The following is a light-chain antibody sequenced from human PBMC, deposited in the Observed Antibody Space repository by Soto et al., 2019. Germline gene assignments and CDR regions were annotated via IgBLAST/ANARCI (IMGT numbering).Light chain of an antibody. J-gene: IGKJ1*01. Sequence: EIQITQSPSTLSASVGDRVTITCRSSQSISSWLAWYQLKPGKAPNLLIFDAAGLESGVPSRFSGSGSGTEFTLTISSLQHEDFATYYCQQYNSYSQTFGQGTKVDIK. V-gene: IGKV1-5*01. CDR1: QSISSW. CDR3: QQYNSYSQT. CDR2: DAA.